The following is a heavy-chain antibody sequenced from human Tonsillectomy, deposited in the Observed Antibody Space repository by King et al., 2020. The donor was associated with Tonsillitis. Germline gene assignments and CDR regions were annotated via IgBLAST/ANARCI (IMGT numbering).Heavy chain of an antibody. V-gene: IGHV4-39*01. CDR2: IYYSGST. CDR3: ARHWDQTGWFDP. CDR1: GGSISSSSYY. D-gene: IGHD1-26*01. Sequence: QLQLQESGPGLVKPSETLSLTCTVSGGSISSSSYYWGWIRQPPGKGLEWIGSIYYSGSTYYNPSLKSRVTISVDTSKNQFSLKLSSVTAADTAVYYCARHWDQTGWFDPWGQGTLVTVSS. J-gene: IGHJ5*02.